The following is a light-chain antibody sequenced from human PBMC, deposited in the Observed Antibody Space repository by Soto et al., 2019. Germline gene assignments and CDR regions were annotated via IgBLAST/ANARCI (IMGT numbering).Light chain of an antibody. CDR2: GAS. J-gene: IGKJ1*01. V-gene: IGKV3D-15*01. Sequence: ILVTPSPSALSVYAVEIAALCCGASQSVSSNLAWYQQKRGQAPRLLIYGASTRATGIPARFSGSGSGTEFTLTISMRQSEDFAVYYCQQYNDGPPGTFGQGTKVDIK. CDR3: QQYNDGPPGT. CDR1: QSVSSN.